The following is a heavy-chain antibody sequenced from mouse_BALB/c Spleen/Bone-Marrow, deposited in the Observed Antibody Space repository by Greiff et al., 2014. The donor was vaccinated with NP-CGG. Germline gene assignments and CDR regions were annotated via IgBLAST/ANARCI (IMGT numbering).Heavy chain of an antibody. Sequence: QVQLKQSGAELVRPGSSVKISCKASGYAFSSYWMNWVKQRPGQGLEWIGQIYPGDGDTNYNGKFKGKATLTADKSSGTAYMQLSSLTSEDSAVYFCARQYGNYFDYWGQGTTLTVSS. CDR1: GYAFSSYW. CDR3: ARQYGNYFDY. J-gene: IGHJ2*01. V-gene: IGHV1-80*01. CDR2: IYPGDGDT. D-gene: IGHD2-10*02.